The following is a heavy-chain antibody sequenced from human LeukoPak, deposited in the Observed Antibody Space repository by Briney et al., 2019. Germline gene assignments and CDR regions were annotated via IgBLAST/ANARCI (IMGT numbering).Heavy chain of an antibody. D-gene: IGHD1-1*01. Sequence: GGSLRLSCAASGFTFRTDAMNWVRQAPGKGLEWVSGIGVSGTSTYYADSVKGRFTISRDNSKNTLYLQINSLRAEDTAVYYCATALLRVSTYMDVWGKGTTVTVSS. CDR1: GFTFRTDA. CDR2: IGVSGTST. J-gene: IGHJ6*03. CDR3: ATALLRVSTYMDV. V-gene: IGHV3-23*01.